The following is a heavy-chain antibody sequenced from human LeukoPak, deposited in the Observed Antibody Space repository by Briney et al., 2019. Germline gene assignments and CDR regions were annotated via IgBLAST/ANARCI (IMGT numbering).Heavy chain of an antibody. CDR1: GYTLTELS. D-gene: IGHD3-16*02. CDR3: ATHKGITFGGIIVTHFYYLDY. J-gene: IGHJ4*02. V-gene: IGHV1-24*01. Sequence: ASVKVSCKVSGYTLTELSMHWVRQAPGKGREWLGGFDSVDGEAIYAQKLQGRVTMTEDTSTDTAYMELSSLRSDDTGVYYCATHKGITFGGIIVTHFYYLDYWGQGTLVSVSS. CDR2: FDSVDGEA.